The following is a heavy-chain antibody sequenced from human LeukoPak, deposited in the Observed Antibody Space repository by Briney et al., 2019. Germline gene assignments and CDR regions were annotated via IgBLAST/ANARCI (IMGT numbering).Heavy chain of an antibody. CDR3: ASFTGSSRAFGEFEP. D-gene: IGHD3-10*01. J-gene: IGHJ5*02. Sequence: AASVKFSCKACGYTFTRYYMHWARHAPGQGLEWRGIINPIGGSTSYAKKFQGRVTMTRDTSTRTVYMELSSLRSEDTAVYYCASFTGSSRAFGEFEPWGQGTLVTVSS. CDR1: GYTFTRYY. V-gene: IGHV1-46*01. CDR2: INPIGGST.